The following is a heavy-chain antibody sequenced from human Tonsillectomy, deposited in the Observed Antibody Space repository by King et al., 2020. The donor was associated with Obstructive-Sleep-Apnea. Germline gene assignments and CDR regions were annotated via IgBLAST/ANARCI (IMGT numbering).Heavy chain of an antibody. CDR2: ISGSSSYI. D-gene: IGHD2-15*01. CDR3: VREYSVVSGLDV. CDR1: GFTFSSYS. V-gene: IGHV3-21*01. J-gene: IGHJ6*02. Sequence: VQLVESGGGLVKPGGSLRLSCVASGFTFSSYSINWVRQAPGKGLEWVSSISGSSSYIYYADSVKGRFTITRDNAKNSLYLQINSLRAEDTAVYYCVREYSVVSGLDVWGLGTTVTVSS.